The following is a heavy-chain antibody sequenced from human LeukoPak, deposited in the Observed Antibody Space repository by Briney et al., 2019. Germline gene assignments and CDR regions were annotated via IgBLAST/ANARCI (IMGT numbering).Heavy chain of an antibody. J-gene: IGHJ4*02. CDR2: ISSSGSTI. CDR3: AREAIVVTAHHFDY. D-gene: IGHD2-21*02. CDR1: GFTFSDYY. Sequence: GGSLRLSCAASGFTFSDYYMSWIRQAPGKGLEWVSYISSSGSTIYYADSVKGRFTISRDNAKNSLYLQMNSLRAEDTAVYYCAREAIVVTAHHFDYWGQGTLVTVSS. V-gene: IGHV3-11*04.